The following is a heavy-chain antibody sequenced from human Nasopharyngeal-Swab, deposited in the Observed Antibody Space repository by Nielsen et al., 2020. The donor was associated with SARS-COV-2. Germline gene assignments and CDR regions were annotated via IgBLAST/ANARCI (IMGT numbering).Heavy chain of an antibody. D-gene: IGHD4/OR15-4a*01. CDR2: ITASSSAT. CDR1: GFTFRTYS. CDR3: ATGRDYGFDI. Sequence: GESLKISCSASGFTFRTYSMNWVRQAPGKGLVWVAHITASSSATNYADFVRGRFTISRDNARNSLYLQMNTLRNEDTAVFYCATGRDYGFDIWGQGTMVAVSS. J-gene: IGHJ3*02. V-gene: IGHV3-48*02.